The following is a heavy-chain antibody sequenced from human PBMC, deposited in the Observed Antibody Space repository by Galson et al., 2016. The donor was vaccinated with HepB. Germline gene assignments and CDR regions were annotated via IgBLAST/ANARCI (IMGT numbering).Heavy chain of an antibody. V-gene: IGHV4-59*12. D-gene: IGHD6-6*01. CDR3: ARDRPPRSREIVS. J-gene: IGHJ4*02. CDR1: GFTFSDSW. Sequence: LRLSCAASGFTFSDSWMAWVRQAPGKGLEWIGYFYDSGSISYNPSLKSRVTISVGTSENQFSLRLISVTAADTAIYYCARDRPPRSREIVSWGQGTLVSVSS. CDR2: FYDSGSI.